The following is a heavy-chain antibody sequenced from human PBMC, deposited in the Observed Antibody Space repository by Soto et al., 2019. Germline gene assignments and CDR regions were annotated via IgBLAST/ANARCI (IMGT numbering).Heavy chain of an antibody. Sequence: PSETLSLTCTVSGGSISSYYWSWIRQPPGKGLEWNGYIYYSGSTNYNPSLKSRVTISVDTSKNQFSLKLSSVTAADTAVYYCARADYYGSGSYYKRANWFDPWGQGTLVTVSS. CDR2: IYYSGST. CDR3: ARADYYGSGSYYKRANWFDP. V-gene: IGHV4-59*01. J-gene: IGHJ5*02. CDR1: GGSISSYY. D-gene: IGHD3-10*01.